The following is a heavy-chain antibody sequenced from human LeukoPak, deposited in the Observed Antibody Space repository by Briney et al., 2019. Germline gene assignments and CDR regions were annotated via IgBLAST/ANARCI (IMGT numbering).Heavy chain of an antibody. V-gene: IGHV3-11*01. CDR3: ARDGDTTSKVDY. D-gene: IGHD7-27*01. J-gene: IGHJ4*02. CDR2: ITRSGA. Sequence: GGSLRLSCAASGFTFSHHCMSWIRQAPGKGLEWISYITRSGAFYADSVKGRFTTSRDNAKNSLYLQMNSLRVEDTAVYYCARDGDTTSKVDYLGQGTLVTVSS. CDR1: GFTFSHHC.